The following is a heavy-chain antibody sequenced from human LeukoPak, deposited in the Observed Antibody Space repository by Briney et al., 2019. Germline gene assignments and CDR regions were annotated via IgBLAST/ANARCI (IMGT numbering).Heavy chain of an antibody. CDR1: GGSFSSYY. D-gene: IGHD3-9*01. CDR2: IYTSGST. J-gene: IGHJ6*03. V-gene: IGHV4-59*10. CDR3: ARARYDILTGYPDYYMDV. Sequence: PSETLSLTCAVYGGSFSSYYWSWIRQPAGKGLEWIGRIYTSGSTNYNPSLKSRVTMSVDTSKNQFSLKLSSVTAADTAVYYCARARYDILTGYPDYYMDVWGKGTTVTVSS.